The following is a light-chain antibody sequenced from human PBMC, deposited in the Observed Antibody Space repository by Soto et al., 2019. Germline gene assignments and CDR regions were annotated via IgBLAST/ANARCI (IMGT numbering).Light chain of an antibody. CDR2: KAS. V-gene: IGKV1-5*03. Sequence: DIQMTQSPSTLSASVGDRVTITCRASQDINIWLAWYQQKPGKAPKLLIYKASTLERGVPSRFIGSGSGTDFTLTISSRQPDDFAIYSAQQYSSDPTTFGQGTRLDIK. CDR1: QDINIW. J-gene: IGKJ2*01. CDR3: QQYSSDPTT.